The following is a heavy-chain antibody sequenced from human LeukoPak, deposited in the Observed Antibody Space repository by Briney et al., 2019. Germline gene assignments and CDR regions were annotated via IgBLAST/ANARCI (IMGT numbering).Heavy chain of an antibody. CDR3: AKLHSGWLLSDY. V-gene: IGHV1-8*01. D-gene: IGHD6-19*01. J-gene: IGHJ4*02. Sequence: ASVKVSCKASGYTFTSYDINWVRQATGQGLEWMGWMNPNSGNTGYAQKFQGRVTMTRNTSISTAYMELSSLRSEDTAVYYCAKLHSGWLLSDYWGQGTLVTVSS. CDR2: MNPNSGNT. CDR1: GYTFTSYD.